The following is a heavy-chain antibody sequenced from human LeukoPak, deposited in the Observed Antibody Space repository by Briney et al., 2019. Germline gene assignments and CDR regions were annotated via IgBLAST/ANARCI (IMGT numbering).Heavy chain of an antibody. CDR2: ISWNSGSI. CDR1: GFTFDDYA. CDR3: ARLGFV. D-gene: IGHD3-10*01. V-gene: IGHV3-9*01. J-gene: IGHJ3*01. Sequence: PGGSLRLSCAASGFTFDDYAMHWVRQAPGKGLEWVSGISWNSGSIGYADSVKGRFTISRDNAKNSLYLQMNSLRAEDTAVYYCARLGFVWGQGTMVTVSS.